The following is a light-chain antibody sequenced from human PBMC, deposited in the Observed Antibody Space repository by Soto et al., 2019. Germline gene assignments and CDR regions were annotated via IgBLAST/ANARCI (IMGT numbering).Light chain of an antibody. CDR2: DVT. Sequence: QSVLTQPPSASGSPGQSVTISCTGTSSDVGGYNSVSWYQRHPGEAPKLMICDVTKRPSGVPDRFSGSKSGNTASLTVSGLQAEDEADYYCSSYAGSNNVIFGGGTKLTVL. V-gene: IGLV2-8*01. CDR3: SSYAGSNNVI. CDR1: SSDVGGYNS. J-gene: IGLJ2*01.